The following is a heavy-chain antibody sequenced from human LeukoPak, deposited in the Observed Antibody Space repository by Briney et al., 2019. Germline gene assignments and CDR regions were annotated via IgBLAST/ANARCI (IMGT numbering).Heavy chain of an antibody. Sequence: ASVKVSCKASGYTFTSYGISWVRQAPGQGLEWMGWISAYNGNTNYAQKLQGRVTMTTDTSTSTAYMELRSLRSDDTAVYYCARLTREYYYDSSGYSSARDAFDIWGQGTMVTVSS. J-gene: IGHJ3*02. D-gene: IGHD3-22*01. CDR1: GYTFTSYG. CDR2: ISAYNGNT. CDR3: ARLTREYYYDSSGYSSARDAFDI. V-gene: IGHV1-18*01.